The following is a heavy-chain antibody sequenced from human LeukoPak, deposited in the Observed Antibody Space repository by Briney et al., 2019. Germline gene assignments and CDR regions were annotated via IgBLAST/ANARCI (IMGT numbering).Heavy chain of an antibody. J-gene: IGHJ4*02. D-gene: IGHD5-12*01. Sequence: SETLSLTCTVSGGSISTYLWGWIRQPPRKGLEWIRYISDSGSTNCNPSLKSRVTISVDTSRNQFSLKLSSVTAADTAVYYCARGYGGYDYDPHFDYWGQGTLVTVSS. CDR1: GGSISTYL. CDR2: ISDSGST. V-gene: IGHV4-59*12. CDR3: ARGYGGYDYDPHFDY.